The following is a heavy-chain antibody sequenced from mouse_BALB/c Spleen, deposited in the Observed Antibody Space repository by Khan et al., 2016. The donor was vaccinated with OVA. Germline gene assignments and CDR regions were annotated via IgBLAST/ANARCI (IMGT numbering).Heavy chain of an antibody. CDR3: ARPAYDGYYDY. CDR1: GYTFTDYA. D-gene: IGHD2-3*01. J-gene: IGHJ2*01. Sequence: QVRLQQSGPELVRPGVSVKISCKGSGYTFTDYAMHWVKQSHAKSLEWIGLISTYSGNTNYNQKFKGKATMTVDKSSSTAYLELPRLTSEDSAIXYCARPAYDGYYDYWGQGTTFTVSS. V-gene: IGHV1S137*01. CDR2: ISTYSGNT.